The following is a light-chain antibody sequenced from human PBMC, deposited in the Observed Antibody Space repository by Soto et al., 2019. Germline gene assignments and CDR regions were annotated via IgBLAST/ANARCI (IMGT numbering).Light chain of an antibody. CDR2: DNT. CDR3: QSSDTSLGRV. Sequence: QSVLTQPPSVSGAPGQRVTVSCTGTSSNIGAGYDVHWYQQLPGTAPKLLIYDNTNRPPGVSDRFSGSKSDTSASLAITGLQAEDEADYYCQSSDTSLGRVFGSGTKVTVL. CDR1: SSNIGAGYD. V-gene: IGLV1-40*01. J-gene: IGLJ1*01.